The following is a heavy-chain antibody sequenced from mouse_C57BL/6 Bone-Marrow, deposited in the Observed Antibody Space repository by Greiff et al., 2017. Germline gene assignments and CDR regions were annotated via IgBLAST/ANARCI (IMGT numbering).Heavy chain of an antibody. D-gene: IGHD2-5*01. CDR2: IDPSDSYT. Sequence: QVQLQQSGAELVKPGASVKLSCKASGYTFTSYWMQWVKQRPGQGLEWIGEIDPSDSYTNYNQKFKGMATLTVDTSSSTAYMQLSSLTSEDSAVYYCVGAYYSNSYAMDYWGRGTSVTVTS. CDR1: GYTFTSYW. V-gene: IGHV1-50*01. CDR3: VGAYYSNSYAMDY. J-gene: IGHJ4*01.